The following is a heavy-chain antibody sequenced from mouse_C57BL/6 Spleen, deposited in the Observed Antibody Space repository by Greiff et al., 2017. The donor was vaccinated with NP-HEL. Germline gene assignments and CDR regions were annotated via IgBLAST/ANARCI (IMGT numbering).Heavy chain of an antibody. CDR1: GYSITSGYY. D-gene: IGHD2-2*01. Sequence: EVKLEESGPGLVKPSQSLSLTCSVTGYSITSGYYWNWIRQFPGNKLEWMGYISYDGSNKYNPSLKNRISITRDTSKNQFFLKLNSVTTEDTATYYGARAYGYDGGVDYWGQGTTRTVSS. J-gene: IGHJ2*01. CDR3: ARAYGYDGGVDY. V-gene: IGHV3-6*01. CDR2: ISYDGSN.